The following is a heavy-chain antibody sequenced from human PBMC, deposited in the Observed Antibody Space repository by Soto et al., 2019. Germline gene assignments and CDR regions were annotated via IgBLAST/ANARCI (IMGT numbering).Heavy chain of an antibody. D-gene: IGHD3-10*01. J-gene: IGHJ4*02. CDR2: LIPIFGTA. CDR3: ARDRDSYGSGSYSDY. Sequence: QVQLVQSGAEVKKPGSSVKVSCKASGGTFSSYAISWVRQAPGQGIEWMGGLIPIFGTANYAHKFQCRVTSTAEESTSTAYIELRSLRSEDTAVYYCARDRDSYGSGSYSDYWGQGTLVTVSS. CDR1: GGTFSSYA. V-gene: IGHV1-69*01.